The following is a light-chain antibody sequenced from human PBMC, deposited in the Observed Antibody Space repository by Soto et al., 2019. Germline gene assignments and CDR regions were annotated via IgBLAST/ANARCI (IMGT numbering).Light chain of an antibody. Sequence: IQVTQSPSTLSASVGDRVTITCRASQSISNWLAWYQQIPGKPPKLLIYKASSLRSGVPSRFSGGGSGTEFTLTIVSLQPDDFATYYCQHYNGYPRTFGQGTKVDIK. CDR2: KAS. CDR3: QHYNGYPRT. V-gene: IGKV1-5*03. CDR1: QSISNW. J-gene: IGKJ1*01.